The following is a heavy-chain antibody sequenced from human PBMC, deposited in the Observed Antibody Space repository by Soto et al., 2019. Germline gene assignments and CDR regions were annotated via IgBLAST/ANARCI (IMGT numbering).Heavy chain of an antibody. CDR2: ISGNGGSP. V-gene: IGHV3-23*01. CDR1: GFTFSSLA. J-gene: IGHJ4*02. Sequence: GRSLRLSCAASGFTFSSLAMNWVRQAPGKGLEWVSTISGNGGSPYYADSVKGRFTISRDNSKNTLYLQINSLRAEDTAVYYCAKTIRGGYSSSWYYFDYWGQGTLVTVSS. CDR3: AKTIRGGYSSSWYYFDY. D-gene: IGHD6-13*01.